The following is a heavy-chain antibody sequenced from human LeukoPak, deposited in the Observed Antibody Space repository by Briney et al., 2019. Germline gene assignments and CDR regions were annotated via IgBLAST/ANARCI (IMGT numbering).Heavy chain of an antibody. Sequence: RTSETLSLTCTVSGGSISSSSYYWGWIRQPPGKGLEWIGSIYYSGSTYYNPSLKSRVTISVDTSKNQFSLKLSSVTAADTAVYYCAVARGWYDSFFDYWGQGTLVTVSS. CDR2: IYYSGST. V-gene: IGHV4-39*01. D-gene: IGHD6-19*01. J-gene: IGHJ4*02. CDR3: AVARGWYDSFFDY. CDR1: GGSISSSSYY.